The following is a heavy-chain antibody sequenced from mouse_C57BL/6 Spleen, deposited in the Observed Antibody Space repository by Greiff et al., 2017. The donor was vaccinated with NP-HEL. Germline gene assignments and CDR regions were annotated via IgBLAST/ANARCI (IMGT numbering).Heavy chain of an antibody. D-gene: IGHD2-4*01. CDR2: ISSGGSYT. CDR1: GFTFSSYG. Sequence: EVQLVESGGDLVKPGGSLKLSCAASGFTFSSYGMSWVRQTPDKRLEWVATISSGGSYTYYPDSVKGRFTISRDNAKNTLYLQMSSLKSENTAMYKCARHMIATGDWYFDVWGTGTTVTVSS. CDR3: ARHMIATGDWYFDV. V-gene: IGHV5-6*01. J-gene: IGHJ1*03.